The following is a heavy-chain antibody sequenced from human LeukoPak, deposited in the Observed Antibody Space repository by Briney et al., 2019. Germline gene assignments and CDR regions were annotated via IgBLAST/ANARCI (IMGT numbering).Heavy chain of an antibody. CDR1: GFTFSSYW. CDR3: AELGITMIGGV. Sequence: GGSLRLPCAASGFTFSSYWIHWVRQAPGKGLLWVSRINPDGLSTSHADPVKGRFTISRDNAKNSLYLQMNSLRAEDTAVYYCAELGITMIGGVWGKGTTVTISS. V-gene: IGHV3-74*01. J-gene: IGHJ6*04. CDR2: INPDGLST. D-gene: IGHD3-10*02.